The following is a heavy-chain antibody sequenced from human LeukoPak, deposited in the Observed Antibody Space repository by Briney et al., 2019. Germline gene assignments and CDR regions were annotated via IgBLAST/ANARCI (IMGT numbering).Heavy chain of an antibody. CDR2: INHSGST. D-gene: IGHD3-10*01. CDR1: GGSFSGYY. V-gene: IGHV4-34*01. CDR3: ARDRGDYYGSGSYWGNDY. J-gene: IGHJ4*02. Sequence: SETLSLTCAVYGGSFSGYYWSWIRQPPGKGLEWIGEINHSGSTNYNPSLKSRVTISVDTSKNQFSLKLSSVTAADTAVYYCARDRGDYYGSGSYWGNDYWGQGTLVTVSS.